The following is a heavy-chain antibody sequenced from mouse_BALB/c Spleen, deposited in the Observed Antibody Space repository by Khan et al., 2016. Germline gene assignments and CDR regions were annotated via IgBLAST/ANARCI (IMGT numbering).Heavy chain of an antibody. Sequence: QVQLKESGPGLVAPSQSLSITCTVSGFSITGFAVNWVRQPPGKGLEWLGVIWGDGSTDYDSALKSRLSISKDDSKNQTFLKMNSLQTDDTARSYCAIYYDYDCGFAYWGQGTLVTVSA. D-gene: IGHD2-4*01. J-gene: IGHJ3*01. CDR2: IWGDGST. CDR1: GFSITGFA. CDR3: AIYYDYDCGFAY. V-gene: IGHV2-6-7*01.